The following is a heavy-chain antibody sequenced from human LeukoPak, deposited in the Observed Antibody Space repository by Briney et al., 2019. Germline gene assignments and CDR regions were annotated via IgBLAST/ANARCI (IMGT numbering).Heavy chain of an antibody. CDR3: ASSLGATTLDY. CDR2: IYYSGST. J-gene: IGHJ4*02. D-gene: IGHD1-26*01. Sequence: SETLSLTCTVSGGSISSSSYYWGWIRQPPGKGPEWIGSIYYSGSTYYNPSLKSRVTISVDTSKNQFSLKLSSVTAADTAVYYCASSLGATTLDYWGQGTLVTVSS. V-gene: IGHV4-39*07. CDR1: GGSISSSSYY.